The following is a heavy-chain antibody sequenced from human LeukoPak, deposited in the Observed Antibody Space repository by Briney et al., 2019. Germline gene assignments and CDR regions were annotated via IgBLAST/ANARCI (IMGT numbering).Heavy chain of an antibody. V-gene: IGHV3-48*04. J-gene: IGHJ6*03. D-gene: IGHD3-9*01. CDR1: GFTFSSYG. Sequence: PGGSLRLSCAASGFTFSSYGMNWVRQAPGTGLEWVSYVSPSSSSIYYADSVKGRFTISRDNSKNTLYLQMNSLRAEDTALYYCAREGGYYDILTGYCRYYYYYMDVWGKGTTVTVSS. CDR2: VSPSSSSI. CDR3: AREGGYYDILTGYCRYYYYYMDV.